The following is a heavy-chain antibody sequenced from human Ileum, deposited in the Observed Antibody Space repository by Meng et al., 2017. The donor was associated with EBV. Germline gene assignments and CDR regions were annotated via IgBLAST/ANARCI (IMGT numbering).Heavy chain of an antibody. V-gene: IGHV6-1*01. J-gene: IGHJ5*02. Sequence: QLRRQEPIPRRVQPWQSLPPPCFISGDRFSSDKPAWNWIRQSPSRGLEWLGRAYRRSRWYYDYALSVKSRINISPDTSKNQVSLQLNSVTDEDTGIYYCATSRIAKFDRWGQGTLVTVSS. CDR2: AYRRSRWYY. CDR3: ATSRIAKFDR. CDR1: GDRFSSDKPA.